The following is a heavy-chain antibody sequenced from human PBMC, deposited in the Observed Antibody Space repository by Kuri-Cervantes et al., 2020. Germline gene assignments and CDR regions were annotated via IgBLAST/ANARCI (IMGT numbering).Heavy chain of an antibody. CDR3: AKDGCSGGSCFFNY. D-gene: IGHD2-15*01. Sequence: GGSLRLSCAASGFTFKNYVMNWVRQAPGKGLEWVSSIDSDSGHVYVANSVKGRFSISRDNTKNSLFLQMNSLRAEDTAVYYCAKDGCSGGSCFFNYWGQGTLVTVSS. V-gene: IGHV3-21*04. CDR1: GFTFKNYV. J-gene: IGHJ4*02. CDR2: IDSDSGHV.